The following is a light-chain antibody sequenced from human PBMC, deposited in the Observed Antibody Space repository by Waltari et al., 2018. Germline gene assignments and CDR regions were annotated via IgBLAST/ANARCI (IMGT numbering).Light chain of an antibody. V-gene: IGLV2-11*01. Sequence: QSALPQHRSVSGSPGQPVTISCPAPTSVVGCYHYVSWYQQHPGKAPKLRIYDVSQRLSGVPYRFSGSKSGNTASLTISGLEADDEADYFCTSYAGAYTVFGGGTKLTVL. CDR2: DVS. J-gene: IGLJ2*01. CDR1: TSVVGCYHY. CDR3: TSYAGAYTV.